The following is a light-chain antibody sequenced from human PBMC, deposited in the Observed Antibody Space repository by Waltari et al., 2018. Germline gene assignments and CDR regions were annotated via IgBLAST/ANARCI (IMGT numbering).Light chain of an antibody. CDR2: DAS. J-gene: IGKJ1*01. CDR1: QSVSRS. Sequence: EIVLTQSPGTLSLSPGEGATLSCRASQSVSRSLAWYQQKPGQAPRLLIYDASTRATGIPDRCSGSGSGTDFSRTISRLEPEDFAVYYCQKYVSLPATFGQGTTVEIK. CDR3: QKYVSLPAT. V-gene: IGKV3-20*01.